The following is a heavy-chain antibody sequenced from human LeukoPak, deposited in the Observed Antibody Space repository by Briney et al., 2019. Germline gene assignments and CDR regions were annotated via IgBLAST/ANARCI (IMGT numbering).Heavy chain of an antibody. D-gene: IGHD5-18*01. V-gene: IGHV3-23*01. CDR1: GGTFSSYA. CDR2: ISGSGGST. Sequence: ASVKVSCKASGGTFSSYAMSWVRQAPGKGLEWVSAISGSGGSTYYADSVKGRFTISRDNSKNTLYLQMNSLRAEDTAVYYCAKLYSYGSKDFDYWGQGTLVTVSS. J-gene: IGHJ4*02. CDR3: AKLYSYGSKDFDY.